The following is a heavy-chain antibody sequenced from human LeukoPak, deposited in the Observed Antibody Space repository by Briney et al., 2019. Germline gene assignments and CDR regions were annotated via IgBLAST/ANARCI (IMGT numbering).Heavy chain of an antibody. D-gene: IGHD3-22*01. V-gene: IGHV4-34*01. CDR1: GGSFSDYY. CDR3: ARDTRLYYDSSGGLPDY. J-gene: IGHJ4*02. CDR2: INHSGST. Sequence: PSETLSLTCAVYGGSFSDYYWSWIRQPPGKGLEWIGGINHSGSTNYNPSLKSRVTISVDTSKNQFSLKLSSVTAADTAVYYCARDTRLYYDSSGGLPDYWGQGTLVTVSS.